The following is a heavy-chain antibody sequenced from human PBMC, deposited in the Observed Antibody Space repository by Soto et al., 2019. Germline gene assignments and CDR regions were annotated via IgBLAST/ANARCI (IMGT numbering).Heavy chain of an antibody. CDR2: MNPNSGNT. CDR3: AREVNFYGMDV. J-gene: IGHJ6*02. CDR1: GYTFTSYD. Sequence: QVQLVQSGAEVKKPGASVKVSCKASGYTFTSYDIDWVRQATGQGLEWMGWMNPNSGNTGYAQKFQGRVTMTRNTSISTAYMELSTLRAEDTAVYYWAREVNFYGMDVWGQGTTVTVSS. V-gene: IGHV1-8*01.